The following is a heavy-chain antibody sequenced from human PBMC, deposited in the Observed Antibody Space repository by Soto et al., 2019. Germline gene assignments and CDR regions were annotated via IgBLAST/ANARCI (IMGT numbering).Heavy chain of an antibody. CDR1: GFTFSSYG. J-gene: IGHJ4*02. CDR2: ISYDGSNK. V-gene: IGHV3-30*18. D-gene: IGHD5-12*01. CDR3: AKLRRKLEVATMGVDY. Sequence: GGSLRLSCAASGFTFSSYGMHWVRQAPGKGLEWVAVISYDGSNKYYADSVKGRFTISRDNSKNTLYLQMNSLRAEDTAVYYCAKLRRKLEVATMGVDYWGQGTLVTVSS.